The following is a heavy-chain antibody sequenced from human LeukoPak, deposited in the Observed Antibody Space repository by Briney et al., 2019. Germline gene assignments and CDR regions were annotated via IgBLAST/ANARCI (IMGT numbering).Heavy chain of an antibody. D-gene: IGHD6-19*01. Sequence: SETLSLTCAGYGGSFSGYYWSWIRQPPGKGLEWIGEINHSGSTNYNPSLKSRVTISVDTSKNQFSLKLSSVTAADTAVYYCARGGGSSGWVDYWGQGTLVTVSS. CDR3: ARGGGSSGWVDY. CDR1: GGSFSGYY. J-gene: IGHJ4*02. CDR2: INHSGST. V-gene: IGHV4-34*01.